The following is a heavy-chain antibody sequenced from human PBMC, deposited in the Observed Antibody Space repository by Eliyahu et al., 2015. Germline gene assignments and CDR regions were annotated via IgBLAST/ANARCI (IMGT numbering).Heavy chain of an antibody. V-gene: IGHV1-18*01. CDR3: ARDLPKSSSWYTVGMDV. CDR2: ISAYNGNT. CDR1: GYTFTSXG. J-gene: IGHJ6*02. Sequence: QVQLVQSGAEVKKPGASVKVXCKXXGYTFTSXGXSWVRQAPGQGLEWMGWISAYNGNTNYAQKLQGRVTMTTDTSTSTAYMELRSLRSDDTAVYYCARDLPKSSSWYTVGMDVWGQGTTVTVSS. D-gene: IGHD6-13*01.